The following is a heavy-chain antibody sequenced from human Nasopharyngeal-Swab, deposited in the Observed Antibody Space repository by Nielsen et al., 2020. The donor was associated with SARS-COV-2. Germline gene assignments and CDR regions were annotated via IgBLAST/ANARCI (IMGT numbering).Heavy chain of an antibody. V-gene: IGHV4-59*01. J-gene: IGHJ6*03. D-gene: IGHD5-24*01. CDR2: IYYSGST. CDR3: ARDRRDGYNYYYYYYMDV. Sequence: RQAPGKGLEWIGYIYYSGSTNYNPSLKSRVTISVDTSKNQFSLKLSSVTAADTAVYYCARDRRDGYNYYYYYYMDVWGQGTTVTVSS.